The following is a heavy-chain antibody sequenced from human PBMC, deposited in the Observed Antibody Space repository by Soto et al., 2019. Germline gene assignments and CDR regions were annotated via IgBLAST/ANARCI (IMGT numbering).Heavy chain of an antibody. Sequence: AASVKVSCKASGFTFTSSAVQWVRQARGQRLEWIGWIVVGSGNTNYAQKFQERVTITRDMSTSTAYMELSSLRSEDTAVYYCAAVKGPITTYSSGWNFDYWGQGTLVTVSS. D-gene: IGHD6-19*01. CDR1: GFTFTSSA. J-gene: IGHJ4*02. V-gene: IGHV1-58*01. CDR3: AAVKGPITTYSSGWNFDY. CDR2: IVVGSGNT.